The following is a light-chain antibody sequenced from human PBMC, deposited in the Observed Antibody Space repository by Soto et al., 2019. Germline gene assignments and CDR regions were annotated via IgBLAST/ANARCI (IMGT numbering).Light chain of an antibody. Sequence: QSVLTQPPSVSGAPGQRVTISCTGSSSNIGAGYDVHWYQQLPGTAPKLLIHGNTNRPSGVLDRISGSKSGTSASLAITGLQPEDEADYYCQSYDSSLSGYVFGTGTKLTVL. CDR2: GNT. J-gene: IGLJ1*01. CDR1: SSNIGAGYD. CDR3: QSYDSSLSGYV. V-gene: IGLV1-40*01.